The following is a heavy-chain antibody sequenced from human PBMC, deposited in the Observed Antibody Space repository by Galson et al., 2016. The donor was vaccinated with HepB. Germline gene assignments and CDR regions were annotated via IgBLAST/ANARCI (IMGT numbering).Heavy chain of an antibody. CDR3: ARDTSLLRGAPGFSDY. J-gene: IGHJ4*02. D-gene: IGHD3-10*01. V-gene: IGHV3-48*02. CDR1: GFTFSSFG. CDR2: ISGSSRTI. Sequence: SLRLSCAASGFTFSSFGIHWVRQAPGKGLEWLSFISGSSRTIYYADSVKGRFTISRDNDKNSLYLQMNSLRDDDTAVYYCARDTSLLRGAPGFSDYWGQGTLVTVSS.